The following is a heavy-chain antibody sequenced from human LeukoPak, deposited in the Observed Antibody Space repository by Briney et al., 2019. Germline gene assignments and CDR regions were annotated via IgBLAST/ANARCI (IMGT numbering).Heavy chain of an antibody. CDR2: ITESGSST. V-gene: IGHV3-23*01. Sequence: GGSLRLSCTASGFTFTSSPMSWVRQAPGKGLEWVSTITESGSSTYYADSVKGRFTISRDNSKNTLSLQVSSLRTEDTAVYYCAKDRYSYAFEYSDSWGQGTLVTVSS. D-gene: IGHD5-18*01. J-gene: IGHJ4*02. CDR1: GFTFTSSP. CDR3: AKDRYSYAFEYSDS.